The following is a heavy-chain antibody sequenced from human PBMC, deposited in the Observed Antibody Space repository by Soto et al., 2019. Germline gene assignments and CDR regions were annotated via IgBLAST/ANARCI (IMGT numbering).Heavy chain of an antibody. Sequence: QVQLQESGPGLVKPSETLSLTCTVSGDSISSSYWNWIRQAPGKGLEWIGYIDDTGSTNYNPSLKRRVTLSVEPSNNQHSLKLSSVTAADTAVYYCARGVLEWLLRDSYYYYMDVWGKGTTVTVSS. J-gene: IGHJ6*03. V-gene: IGHV4-59*01. CDR2: IDDTGST. D-gene: IGHD3-3*01. CDR3: ARGVLEWLLRDSYYYYMDV. CDR1: GDSISSSY.